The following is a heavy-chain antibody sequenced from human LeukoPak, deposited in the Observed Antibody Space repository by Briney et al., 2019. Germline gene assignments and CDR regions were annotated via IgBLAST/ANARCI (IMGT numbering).Heavy chain of an antibody. Sequence: GGSLRLSCAASGFTFSSYSMNWVRHGPGKGREWGSSISSGSRYIYYAQSEKGRFTICRDNAKNSLCLQMDRVRAEDTAVYYCARDLKSGGSWGQGTLVTVSS. CDR1: GFTFSSYS. CDR2: ISSGSRYI. D-gene: IGHD6-25*01. J-gene: IGHJ5*02. V-gene: IGHV3-21*01. CDR3: ARDLKSGGS.